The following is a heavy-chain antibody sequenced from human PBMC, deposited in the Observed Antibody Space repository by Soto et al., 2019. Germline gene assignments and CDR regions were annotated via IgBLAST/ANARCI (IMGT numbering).Heavy chain of an antibody. V-gene: IGHV3-23*01. CDR3: AKDHYYGSGSYYLCFDF. Sequence: EMQLLESGGGLVQPGGSLRLSCAASGLTFSSYAMRWVRQAPGKGLEWVSAISGSGGSTYYADSVKGRFTISRDNSNNTLYLQMNSLRAEDTAVYYCAKDHYYGSGSYYLCFDFWGQGTLVTVSS. J-gene: IGHJ4*02. D-gene: IGHD3-10*01. CDR1: GLTFSSYA. CDR2: ISGSGGST.